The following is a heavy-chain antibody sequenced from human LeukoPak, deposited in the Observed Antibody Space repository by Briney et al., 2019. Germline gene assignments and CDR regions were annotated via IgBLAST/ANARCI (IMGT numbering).Heavy chain of an antibody. J-gene: IGHJ4*02. Sequence: GGSLRLSCETSGFTFSTSSLHWVRQASGKGLEWIGRIRSRSNNAVTYYSAPVKGRFVISRDDSRNTAYLQMNSLRAEDTAVYYCARRSGIAVAGAFDYWGQGTLVTVSS. V-gene: IGHV3-73*01. CDR1: GFTFSTSS. CDR3: ARRSGIAVAGAFDY. D-gene: IGHD6-19*01. CDR2: IRSRSNNAVT.